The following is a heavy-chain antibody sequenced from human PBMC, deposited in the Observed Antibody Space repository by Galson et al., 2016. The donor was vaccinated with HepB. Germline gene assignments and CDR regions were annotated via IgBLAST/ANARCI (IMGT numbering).Heavy chain of an antibody. D-gene: IGHD5-24*01. CDR2: MSYEENNK. CDR3: AVEEMATTCYRH. CDR1: GFTFSDYA. V-gene: IGHV3-30-3*01. J-gene: IGHJ4*02. Sequence: SLRLSCAASGFTFSDYAMHWVRQAPGKGLEWVALMSYEENNKHYADSVKGRFIISRDNSKNTLYLQRNSLRHEDTAVYYCAVEEMATTCYRHWGQGTLVTVSS.